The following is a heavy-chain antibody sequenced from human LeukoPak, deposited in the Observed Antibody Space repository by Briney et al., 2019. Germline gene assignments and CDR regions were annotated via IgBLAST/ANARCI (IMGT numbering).Heavy chain of an antibody. V-gene: IGHV3-33*01. D-gene: IGHD4-17*01. CDR1: GFTFSSYG. CDR2: IWYDGSNK. CDR3: AREPQQTYGDNVLFDY. Sequence: GGSLRLSCAASGFTFSSYGMHWVRQAPGKGLEWVAVIWYDGSNKYYADSVKGRFTISRDNSKNTLYLQMNSLRAEDTAVYYCAREPQQTYGDNVLFDYWAREPWSPSPQ. J-gene: IGHJ4*02.